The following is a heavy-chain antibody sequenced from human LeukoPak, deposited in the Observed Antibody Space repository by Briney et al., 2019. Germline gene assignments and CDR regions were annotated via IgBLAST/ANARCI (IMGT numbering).Heavy chain of an antibody. Sequence: SQTLSLTCTVSGGSISSGGYYWSWIRQHPGKGLEWIGYIYYSGSTYYNPSLKSRVTISVDTSKNQFSLKLSSVTAADTAVYYCARVGSGPLYYFDYWGQGTLVTVSS. CDR1: GGSISSGGYY. CDR3: ARVGSGPLYYFDY. D-gene: IGHD6-19*01. J-gene: IGHJ4*02. V-gene: IGHV4-31*03. CDR2: IYYSGST.